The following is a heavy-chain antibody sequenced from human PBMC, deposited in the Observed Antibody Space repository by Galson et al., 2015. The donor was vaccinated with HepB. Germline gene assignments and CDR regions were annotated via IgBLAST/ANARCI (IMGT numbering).Heavy chain of an antibody. CDR3: ASSPAAIRIGAFDI. Sequence: SLRLSCAASGFTFSSYSMNWVRQAPGKGLEWVSYISGSSSTIYYADSVKGRFTISRDNAKNSLYLQMNSLRAEDTAVYYCASSPAAIRIGAFDIWGQGTMVTVSS. V-gene: IGHV3-48*01. CDR2: ISGSSSTI. D-gene: IGHD2-2*01. J-gene: IGHJ3*02. CDR1: GFTFSSYS.